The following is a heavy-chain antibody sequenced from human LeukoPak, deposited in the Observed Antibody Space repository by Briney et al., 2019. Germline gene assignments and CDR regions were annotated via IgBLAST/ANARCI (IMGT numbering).Heavy chain of an antibody. J-gene: IGHJ5*02. Sequence: SETLSLTCTVSGGSISSYYWSWIRQPPGKGLEWIGYIYYSGSTNYNPSLKSRVTISVDTSKNQFSLKLSSVTAADTAVYYCAREGYYGSGSNVFDPWGQGTLVTVSS. V-gene: IGHV4-59*01. CDR2: IYYSGST. CDR3: AREGYYGSGSNVFDP. D-gene: IGHD3-10*01. CDR1: GGSISSYY.